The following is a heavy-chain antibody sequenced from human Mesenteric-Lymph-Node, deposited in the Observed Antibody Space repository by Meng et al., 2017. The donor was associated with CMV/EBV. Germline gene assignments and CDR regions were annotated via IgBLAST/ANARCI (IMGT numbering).Heavy chain of an antibody. J-gene: IGHJ4*02. V-gene: IGHV2-5*02. CDR1: FSLSASGVG. CDR3: AHLYYDILTGQYYFDY. CDR2: IYWDDDK. D-gene: IGHD3-9*01. Sequence: FSLSASGVGVGWIRQPPGQALEWLALIYWDDDKRYSPSLKSRLTITKDTSKNQVVLTVTNMDPVDTATYYCAHLYYDILTGQYYFDYWGQGTLVTVSS.